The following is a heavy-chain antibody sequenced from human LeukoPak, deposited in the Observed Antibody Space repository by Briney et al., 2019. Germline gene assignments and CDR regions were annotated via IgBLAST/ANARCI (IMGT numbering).Heavy chain of an antibody. CDR1: GFTFSSYG. CDR3: AKVPNWNYLWFDP. V-gene: IGHV3-30*02. D-gene: IGHD1-7*01. J-gene: IGHJ5*02. Sequence: GGSLRLSCAASGFTFSSYGMHWVRQAPGKGLEWVAFIRYNGNNQYYADSVKGRFTISRDNAENSLYLQMNSLRAEDTAVYYCAKVPNWNYLWFDPWGQGTLVTVSS. CDR2: IRYNGNNQ.